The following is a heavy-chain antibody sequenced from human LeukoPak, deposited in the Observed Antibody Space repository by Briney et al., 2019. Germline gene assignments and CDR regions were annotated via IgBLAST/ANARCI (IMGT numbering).Heavy chain of an antibody. D-gene: IGHD2-15*01. Sequence: ASVKVSCKASGYTFTGYYMHWVRQAPGQGLEWMGWINPNSGGTNYAQKFQGRVTMTRDTSISTAYMELSRLRSDDTAVYYRARQRYVVVVAATPELGYWGQGTLVTVSS. CDR2: INPNSGGT. CDR3: ARQRYVVVVAATPELGY. J-gene: IGHJ4*02. V-gene: IGHV1-2*02. CDR1: GYTFTGYY.